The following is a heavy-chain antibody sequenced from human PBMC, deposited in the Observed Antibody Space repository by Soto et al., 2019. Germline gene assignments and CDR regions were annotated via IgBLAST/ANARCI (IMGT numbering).Heavy chain of an antibody. CDR2: IWYDGSNK. CDR1: GFTFSSYG. J-gene: IGHJ6*02. Sequence: QVQLVESGGGVVQPGRSLRLSCAASGFTFSSYGMQWVRQAPGKGLEWVAVIWYDGSNKYYADSVKGRFTISRDNSKNTLYLQMNSLRAEDTAVYYCAREPVVPAANYYYYGMDVWGQGTTVTVSS. V-gene: IGHV3-33*01. D-gene: IGHD2-2*01. CDR3: AREPVVPAANYYYYGMDV.